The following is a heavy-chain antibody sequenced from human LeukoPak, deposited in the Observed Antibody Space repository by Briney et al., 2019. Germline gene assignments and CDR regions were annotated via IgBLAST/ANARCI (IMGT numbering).Heavy chain of an antibody. Sequence: GGSLRLSCAASGFTFSSYSMNWVCQAPGKGLEWVSSISSSSSYIYYADSVKGRFTISRDNAKNSLYLQMNSLRAEDTAVYYCARGGVGATGYFDYWGQGTLVTVSS. CDR2: ISSSSSYI. CDR3: ARGGVGATGYFDY. CDR1: GFTFSSYS. J-gene: IGHJ4*02. V-gene: IGHV3-21*01. D-gene: IGHD1-26*01.